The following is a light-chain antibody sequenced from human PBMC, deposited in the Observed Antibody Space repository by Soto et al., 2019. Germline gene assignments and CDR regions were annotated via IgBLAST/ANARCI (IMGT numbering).Light chain of an antibody. Sequence: QLVLTQSPSASASLGASVKLTCTLSSGHSSYAIAWHQQQPEKGPRYLMKVDSDGSHTKGDGIPVRFSGSSSGPERYLHISSLQSEDEADYYCQTWGTGIHVVFGGGTQLTVL. J-gene: IGLJ2*01. CDR1: SGHSSYA. CDR2: VDSDGSH. V-gene: IGLV4-69*01. CDR3: QTWGTGIHVV.